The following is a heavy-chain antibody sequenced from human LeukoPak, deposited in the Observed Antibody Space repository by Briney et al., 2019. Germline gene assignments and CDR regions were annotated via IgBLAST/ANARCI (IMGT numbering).Heavy chain of an antibody. J-gene: IGHJ4*02. D-gene: IGHD5-24*01. V-gene: IGHV3-53*01. CDR1: GFTFSSYV. CDR3: ARGDGYNFFDY. Sequence: SGGSLRLSCATSGFTFSSYVMSWVRQAPGKGLEWVSVFYVGGATYYADSVKGRFTISRDNSENTLYLQMKSLRAEDTAVYYCARGDGYNFFDYWGQGTLVTVSS. CDR2: FYVGGAT.